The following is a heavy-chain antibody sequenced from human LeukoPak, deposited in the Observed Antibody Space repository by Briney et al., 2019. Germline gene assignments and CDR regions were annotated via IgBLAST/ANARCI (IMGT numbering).Heavy chain of an antibody. V-gene: IGHV3-33*01. CDR2: IWYDGSNK. D-gene: IGHD1-14*01. CDR3: AREFRKSPTGG. CDR1: GFTFSSYG. Sequence: PGRSLRLSCAASGFTFSSYGMHWVRQAPGKGLEWVAVIWYDGSNKYYADSVKGRFTISRDNSKNTLYLQMNSLRAEDTAVYFCAREFRKSPTGGWGLGTLVTVSS. J-gene: IGHJ4*02.